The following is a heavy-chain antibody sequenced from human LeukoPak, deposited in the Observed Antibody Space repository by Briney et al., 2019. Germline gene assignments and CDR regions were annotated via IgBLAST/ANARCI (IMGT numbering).Heavy chain of an antibody. V-gene: IGHV3-30*03. CDR2: ISYDGSNK. J-gene: IGHJ6*03. Sequence: GRSLRLSCAASGFTFSSYGMHWVRQAPGKGLEWVAVISYDGSNKYYADSVKGRFTISRDNSKNTLYLQMNSLRPEDTAVYYCARGGIAARPFYMDVWGKGITVTVSS. CDR1: GFTFSSYG. CDR3: ARGGIAARPFYMDV. D-gene: IGHD6-6*01.